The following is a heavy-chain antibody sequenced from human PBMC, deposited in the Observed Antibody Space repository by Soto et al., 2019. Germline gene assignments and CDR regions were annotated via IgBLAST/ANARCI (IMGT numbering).Heavy chain of an antibody. CDR3: ARESVEVVIPLGPFGY. J-gene: IGHJ4*02. CDR1: GGTFSSYA. D-gene: IGHD3-3*01. V-gene: IGHV1-69*13. CDR2: IIPIFGTA. Sequence: SVKVSCKASGGTFSSYAISWVRQAPGQGLEWMGGIIPIFGTANYAQKFQGRVTITADESTSTAYMELSSLRSEDTAVYYCARESVEVVIPLGPFGYWGQGTLVTVSS.